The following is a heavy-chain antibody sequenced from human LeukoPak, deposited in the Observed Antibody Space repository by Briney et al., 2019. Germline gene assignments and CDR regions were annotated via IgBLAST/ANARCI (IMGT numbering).Heavy chain of an antibody. V-gene: IGHV3-11*01. CDR3: ARVKTVHQWLGSVFLVPPAPPYLDY. Sequence: GGSLRLSCAASGFTFSDYYMSWIRQAPGKGLEWVSYISSRGSTIYYADSVKGRFTISRDNAKKSLYLQINSLRAEDTAVYFCARVKTVHQWLGSVFLVPPAPPYLDYWGQGTLVTVSS. J-gene: IGHJ4*02. D-gene: IGHD5-18*01. CDR1: GFTFSDYY. CDR2: ISSRGSTI.